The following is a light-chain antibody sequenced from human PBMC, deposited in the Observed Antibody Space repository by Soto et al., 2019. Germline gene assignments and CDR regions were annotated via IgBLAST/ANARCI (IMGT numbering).Light chain of an antibody. CDR2: DVS. CDR3: SSYRAGSTPYV. J-gene: IGLJ1*01. V-gene: IGLV2-14*01. CDR1: SSGVGGYNY. Sequence: QSALTQPASVSGSPGQSITISCTGTSSGVGGYNYVSWYQQHPGKAPKLMIYDVSNRPSGVSNRFSGSKSGNTASLTISGLLAEDEADYYCSSYRAGSTPYVFGSGTKVTVL.